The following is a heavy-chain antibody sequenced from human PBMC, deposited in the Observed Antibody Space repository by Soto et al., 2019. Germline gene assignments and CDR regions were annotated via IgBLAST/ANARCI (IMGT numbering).Heavy chain of an antibody. CDR2: TYYRSKWYN. D-gene: IGHD3-3*01. V-gene: IGHV6-1*01. Sequence: SQTLSLTCVISGDSVSSNSAAWNWIRQSPSRGLEWLGRTYYRSKWYNDYAVSVRSRITINPDTSKNQFSLQLNSVTPEDTAVYYCARDKAPNLFGVVIMAPYYYYGMDVWGQGTTVTVSS. CDR3: ARDKAPNLFGVVIMAPYYYYGMDV. J-gene: IGHJ6*02. CDR1: GDSVSSNSAA.